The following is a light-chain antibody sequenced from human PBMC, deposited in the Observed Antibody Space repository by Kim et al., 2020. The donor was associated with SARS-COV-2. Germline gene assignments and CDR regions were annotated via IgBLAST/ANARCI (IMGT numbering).Light chain of an antibody. CDR2: YNT. J-gene: IGLJ3*02. Sequence: SYELTQPPSVSVAPGKTARITCGGNHIGTKAVNWYQQKPGQAPVLVIYYNTYRPSGIPERFSASNSGDTATLTISRVEAGDEADYYCQLWDSSSDHWVFGGGTQLTVL. CDR1: HIGTKA. V-gene: IGLV3-21*04. CDR3: QLWDSSSDHWV.